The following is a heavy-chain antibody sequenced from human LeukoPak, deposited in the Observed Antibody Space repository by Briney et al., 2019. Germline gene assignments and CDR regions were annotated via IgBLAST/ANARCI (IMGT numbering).Heavy chain of an antibody. D-gene: IGHD3-9*01. CDR1: EFSVGSNY. CDR3: ARISLTGYAPISGYFDY. Sequence: GGSLRLSCAASEFSVGSNYMTWVRQAPGKGLEWVSLIYSGGSTYYADSVKGRFTISRDNSKNTLYLQMNSLRAEDTAVYYCARISLTGYAPISGYFDYWGQGTLVTVSS. CDR2: IYSGGST. J-gene: IGHJ4*02. V-gene: IGHV3-66*01.